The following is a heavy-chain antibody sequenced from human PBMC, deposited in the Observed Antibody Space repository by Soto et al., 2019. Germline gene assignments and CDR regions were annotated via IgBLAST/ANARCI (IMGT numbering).Heavy chain of an antibody. CDR1: GFAFSNYA. CDR3: AKDRTVAARNFDY. Sequence: GGSLRLSCAASGFAFSNYAMHWVRQASGKGLEWVSSISTSIDATYYADSVKGRFTSSRDDPKNTLYLQLNSLRAEDSAVYYCAKDRTVAARNFDYWGQGTQVTVSS. CDR2: ISTSIDAT. D-gene: IGHD6-6*01. J-gene: IGHJ4*02. V-gene: IGHV3-23*01.